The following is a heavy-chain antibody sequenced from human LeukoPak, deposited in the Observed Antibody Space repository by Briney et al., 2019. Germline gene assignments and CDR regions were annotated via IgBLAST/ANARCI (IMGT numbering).Heavy chain of an antibody. J-gene: IGHJ4*02. CDR1: GGTFSSYA. Sequence: SVKVSCKASGGTFSSYAISWVRQAPGQGLEWMGGIIPIFGTANYAQKFQGRVTITADESTSTAYMELSSLRSEDTAVYYCARVPVDYYGSGSSLYYFDYWGQGTLVTVSS. V-gene: IGHV1-69*01. D-gene: IGHD3-10*01. CDR2: IIPIFGTA. CDR3: ARVPVDYYGSGSSLYYFDY.